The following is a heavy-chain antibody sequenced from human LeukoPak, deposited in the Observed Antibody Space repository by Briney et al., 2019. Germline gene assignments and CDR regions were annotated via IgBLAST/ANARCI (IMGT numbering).Heavy chain of an antibody. J-gene: IGHJ3*02. V-gene: IGHV4-31*03. CDR1: GGSISSGGYY. CDR3: ASKKAHSHGPPSGPLDAFDI. Sequence: SQTLSLTCTVSGGSISSGGYYWNWIRQHPGKGLEWIGFIYYSGSTYYNPSLKSRVTISVDTSKNQFSLKLSSVTAADTAVYYCASKKAHSHGPPSGPLDAFDIWGQGTMVTVSS. CDR2: IYYSGST. D-gene: IGHD3-10*01.